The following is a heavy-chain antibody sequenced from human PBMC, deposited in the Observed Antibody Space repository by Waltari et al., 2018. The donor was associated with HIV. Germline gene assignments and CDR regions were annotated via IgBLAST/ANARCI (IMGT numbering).Heavy chain of an antibody. CDR2: INHGGST. J-gene: IGHJ5*02. CDR3: ARGGGAVAGVP. V-gene: IGHV4-34*02. Sequence: QVQLQQWGAGLLKPSETLSLTCAVYGGSFNHYYWSWVRQPPGKGLEWIGEINHGGSTNYNPSLKSRVTILIDTSKNQFSLRLKSVTAADTAVYYCARGGGAVAGVPWGQGTLVTVSS. CDR1: GGSFNHYY. D-gene: IGHD6-19*01.